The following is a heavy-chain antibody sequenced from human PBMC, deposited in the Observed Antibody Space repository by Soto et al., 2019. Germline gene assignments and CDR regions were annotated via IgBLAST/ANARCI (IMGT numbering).Heavy chain of an antibody. CDR2: IFYSGNT. CDR3: ARRRDRSDWDSPLFYFEF. Sequence: SETLSLTCTVSGGSISSSSYYWAWIRQPPGKGLEWIGSIFYSGNTHYKTSLNSRVTISVDTSKNQFSLNLNSVTAADTAKYYCARRRDRSDWDSPLFYFEFWGQGTVVTAPQ. CDR1: GGSISSSSYY. D-gene: IGHD6-19*01. V-gene: IGHV4-39*01. J-gene: IGHJ4*02.